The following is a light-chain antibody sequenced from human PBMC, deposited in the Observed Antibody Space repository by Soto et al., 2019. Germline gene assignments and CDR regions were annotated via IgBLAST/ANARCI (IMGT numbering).Light chain of an antibody. CDR1: PSIGSY. CDR2: AAT. CDR3: QQNYDVPST. J-gene: IGKJ2*01. V-gene: IGKV1-39*02. Sequence: DVQLTQSPSLLSASVGDRVTITCRASPSIGSYLNWYQHKPGKAPRLLIFAATTLESGVPSRFSGSGFNKDFTLTVSSLQPEDFATYSCQQNYDVPSTFGQGPRVEIK.